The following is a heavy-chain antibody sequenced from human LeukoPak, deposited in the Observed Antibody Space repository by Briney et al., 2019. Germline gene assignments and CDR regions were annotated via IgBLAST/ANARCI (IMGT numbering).Heavy chain of an antibody. V-gene: IGHV4-59*01. J-gene: IGHJ5*02. CDR2: IYYSGST. CDR1: GGSISSYY. D-gene: IGHD3-9*01. CDR3: ARGYFDWLSPEVNWFDP. Sequence: PSETLCLTCTDSGGSISSYYWSWIRQPPGKGLEWIGYIYYSGSTNYNPSLKSRVAISVDTSKNQFSLKLSSVTAADTAVYYCARGYFDWLSPEVNWFDPWGQGTLVTVSS.